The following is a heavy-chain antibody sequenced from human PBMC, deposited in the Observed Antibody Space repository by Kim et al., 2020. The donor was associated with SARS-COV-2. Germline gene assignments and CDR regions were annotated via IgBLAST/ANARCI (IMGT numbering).Heavy chain of an antibody. CDR2: IIGGGGST. D-gene: IGHD6-13*01. J-gene: IGHJ4*02. Sequence: EWVSAIIGGGGSTYYAESVKGPFTISRDNSKNTLYLKMNSRRAEDAAVYYCAKDPSYSSSWYGYYFDYWGQGTLVTVSS. CDR3: AKDPSYSSSWYGYYFDY. V-gene: IGHV3-23*01.